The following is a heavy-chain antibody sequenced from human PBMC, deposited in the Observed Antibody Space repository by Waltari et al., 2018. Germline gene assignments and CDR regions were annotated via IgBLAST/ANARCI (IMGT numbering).Heavy chain of an antibody. CDR1: GFTFRSYG. CDR3: AKDRGSGSPDAFDI. V-gene: IGHV3-33*06. D-gene: IGHD3-10*01. CDR2: IWYDGSNK. Sequence: QVQLVESGGGVVQPGRSLRLSCAASGFTFRSYGMHWVRQAPGKGLEWVAVIWYDGSNKYYADSVKGRFTISRDNSKNTLYLQMNSLRAEDTAVYYCAKDRGSGSPDAFDIWGQGTMVTVSS. J-gene: IGHJ3*02.